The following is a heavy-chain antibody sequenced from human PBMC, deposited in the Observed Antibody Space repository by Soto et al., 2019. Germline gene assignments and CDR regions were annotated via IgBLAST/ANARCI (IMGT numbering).Heavy chain of an antibody. CDR1: GFTFSSYG. CDR2: IWYDGSNK. J-gene: IGHJ6*02. CDR3: ARDGYDFWSGPLAYGMDV. D-gene: IGHD3-3*01. V-gene: IGHV3-33*01. Sequence: QVQLVESGGGVVQPGRSLRLSCAASGFTFSSYGMHWVRQAPGKGLEWVAVIWYDGSNKYYADSVKGRFTISRDNSKNTLYLQRNSLRAEDTAVYYCARDGYDFWSGPLAYGMDVWGQGTTVTVSS.